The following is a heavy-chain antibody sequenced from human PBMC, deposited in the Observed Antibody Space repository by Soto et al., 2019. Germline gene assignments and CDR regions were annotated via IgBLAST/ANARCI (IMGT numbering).Heavy chain of an antibody. J-gene: IGHJ6*02. Sequence: GESLKISCEGSGYTFSTSWLAWVSQMPGKGLEWMGIIYPDDSDTRYSPSFQGQVTFSADKSIRTAYLQWRSLKASDTAMYYCARVPAHPLLFMPYGMDVWGQGTTVTVSS. CDR2: IYPDDSDT. CDR3: ARVPAHPLLFMPYGMDV. CDR1: GYTFSTSW. D-gene: IGHD2-2*01. V-gene: IGHV5-51*01.